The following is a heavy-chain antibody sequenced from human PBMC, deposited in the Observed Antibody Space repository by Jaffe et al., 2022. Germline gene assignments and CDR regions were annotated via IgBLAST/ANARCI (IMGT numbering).Heavy chain of an antibody. Sequence: QQQLQESGPGLVKPSETLSLTCTVSGDSISKTNYFWGWIRQPPGKGLEWIATIYYTGNTFYNPSLKSRVTISVDTSKNQFSLRLSSVTAADAALYYCARSYSLGNIPNWFDPWGQGTRVTVSS. V-gene: IGHV4-39*01. D-gene: IGHD1-26*01. J-gene: IGHJ5*02. CDR1: GDSISKTNYF. CDR3: ARSYSLGNIPNWFDP. CDR2: IYYTGNT.